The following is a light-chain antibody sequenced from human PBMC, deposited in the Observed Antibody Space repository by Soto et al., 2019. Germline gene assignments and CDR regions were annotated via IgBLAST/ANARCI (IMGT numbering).Light chain of an antibody. Sequence: DIQMTQSPSTLSASVGDRVTITCRARQSIGRFLAWYQHQPGKAPKLLIYDASTLESGVPSRFSGTGSGTEFTFSITSLQPEEFGTYYCQQCYMGWTFGQGTKVDFK. CDR1: QSIGRF. J-gene: IGKJ1*01. CDR3: QQCYMGWT. CDR2: DAS. V-gene: IGKV1-5*01.